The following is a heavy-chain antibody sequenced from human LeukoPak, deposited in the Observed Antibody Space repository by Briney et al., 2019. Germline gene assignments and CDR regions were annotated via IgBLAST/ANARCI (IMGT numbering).Heavy chain of an antibody. CDR1: GYTFTSYY. D-gene: IGHD3-22*01. Sequence: ASVKVSCKASGYTFTSYYMHWLRQAPGQGLEWMGIINPSGGSTSYAQKFQGRVTMTRDTSTSTVYMELSSLRSEDTAVYYCASHYYYDSSGYYSLDYWGQGTLVTVSS. V-gene: IGHV1-46*01. CDR2: INPSGGST. J-gene: IGHJ4*02. CDR3: ASHYYYDSSGYYSLDY.